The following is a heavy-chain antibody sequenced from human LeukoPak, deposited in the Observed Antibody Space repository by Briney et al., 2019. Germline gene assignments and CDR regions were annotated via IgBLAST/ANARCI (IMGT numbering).Heavy chain of an antibody. CDR1: GFTFSSYG. J-gene: IGHJ4*02. Sequence: GSLRLSCAASGFTFSSYGMHWVRQAPGKGLEWVAVISYDGSNKYYADSVKGRFTISRDNSKNTLYLQMNSLRAEDTAVNYCAKGGGGSYLRFDYWGQGTLVTVSS. CDR2: ISYDGSNK. V-gene: IGHV3-30*18. D-gene: IGHD1-26*01. CDR3: AKGGGGSYLRFDY.